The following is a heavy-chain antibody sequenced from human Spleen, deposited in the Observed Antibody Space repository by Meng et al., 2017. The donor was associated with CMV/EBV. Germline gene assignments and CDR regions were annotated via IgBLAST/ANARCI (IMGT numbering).Heavy chain of an antibody. CDR3: AKAYYSSRSYYNVGDAFDI. CDR2: ISYDGSNK. D-gene: IGHD3-10*01. V-gene: IGHV3-30*18. Sequence: GGSLRLSCAASGFTFSSYWMSWVRQAPGKGLEWVAVISYDGSNKYYADSVKGRFTISRDNSKHTLYLQMNSLRAEDTALYYCAKAYYSSRSYYNVGDAFDIWGQGTTVTVS. CDR1: GFTFSSYW. J-gene: IGHJ3*02.